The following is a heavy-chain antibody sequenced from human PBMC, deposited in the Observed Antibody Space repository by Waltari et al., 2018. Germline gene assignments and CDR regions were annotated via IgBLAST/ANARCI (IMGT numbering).Heavy chain of an antibody. J-gene: IGHJ4*02. CDR3: AKGIKHVEMGTIRGGV. D-gene: IGHD1-1*01. V-gene: IGHV3-23*01. CDR2: ISGSGGST. Sequence: PGKGLEWVSAISGSGGSTYYADSVKGRFTISRDNSKNTLYLQMNSLRAEDTAVYYCAKGIKHVEMGTIRGGVWGQGTLVTVSS.